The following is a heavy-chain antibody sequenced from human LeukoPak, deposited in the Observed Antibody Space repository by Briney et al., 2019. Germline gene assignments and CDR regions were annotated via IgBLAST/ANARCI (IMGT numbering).Heavy chain of an antibody. Sequence: PGGSLRLSCAASGFTFSSYAMHWVRQAPGKGLEWVAVISYDGSNKYYADSVKGRFTISRDNSKNTLYLQMNSLRAEDTAVYYCTSRAPVATSRGYSGYDPDGFSWGQETLVTVSS. D-gene: IGHD5-12*01. CDR3: TSRAPVATSRGYSGYDPDGFS. J-gene: IGHJ5*02. V-gene: IGHV3-30*04. CDR1: GFTFSSYA. CDR2: ISYDGSNK.